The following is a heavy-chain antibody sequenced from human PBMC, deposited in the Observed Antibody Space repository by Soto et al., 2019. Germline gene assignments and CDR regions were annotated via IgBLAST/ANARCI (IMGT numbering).Heavy chain of an antibody. CDR1: GYSFAGYW. V-gene: IGHV5-10-1*01. CDR3: ARQIYDSDTGPNFQYYFES. D-gene: IGHD3-22*01. CDR2: IDPSDSQT. J-gene: IGHJ4*02. Sequence: RESLKISCKGSGYSFAGYWITWVRQKPGKGLEWMGRIDPSDSQTYYSPSFRGHVTISATKSITTVFLQWSSLRASDTAMYYCARQIYDSDTGPNFQYYFESWGQGTPVTVSS.